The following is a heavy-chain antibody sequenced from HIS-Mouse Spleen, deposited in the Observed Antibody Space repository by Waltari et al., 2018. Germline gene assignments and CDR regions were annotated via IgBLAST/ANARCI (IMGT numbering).Heavy chain of an antibody. V-gene: IGHV4-59*01. CDR1: GGSISSYY. CDR2: IYYSGST. Sequence: QVQLQESGPGLVKPSETLSLTCTVSGGSISSYYWSWIRQPPGKGLEWIGYIYYSGSTTYNPSLKSRVTISVDTSKNQFSLKLSSVTAADTAVYYCARYVVVPAAIPDAFDIWGQGTMVTVSS. CDR3: ARYVVVPAAIPDAFDI. D-gene: IGHD2-2*02. J-gene: IGHJ3*02.